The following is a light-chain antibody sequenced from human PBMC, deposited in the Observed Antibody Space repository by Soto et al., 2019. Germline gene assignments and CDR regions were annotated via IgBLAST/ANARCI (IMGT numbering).Light chain of an antibody. Sequence: QSALTQPASVSGSPGQSITISCTGTSSDVGAYKYVSWYQHKPGKAPKLMIYEVSNRPSGVSNRFSGSKSGNTASLTISGLQAEDEADYYCTSYTSSDSGVFGGGTKVTVL. CDR3: TSYTSSDSGV. CDR2: EVS. CDR1: SSDVGAYKY. V-gene: IGLV2-14*01. J-gene: IGLJ3*02.